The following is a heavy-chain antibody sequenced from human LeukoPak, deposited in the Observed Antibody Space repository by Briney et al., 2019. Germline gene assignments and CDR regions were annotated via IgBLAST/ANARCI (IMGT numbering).Heavy chain of an antibody. CDR1: GGSISSSSYY. Sequence: SETLSLTCTVSGGSISSSSYYWGWIRQPPGKGLEWIGSIYYSGSTYYNPSLKSRVTISVDTSKNQFSLKLSSVTAADTAVYYCARVTAADVNWFDPWGQGTLVTVSS. CDR3: ARVTAADVNWFDP. D-gene: IGHD6-13*01. CDR2: IYYSGST. J-gene: IGHJ5*02. V-gene: IGHV4-39*07.